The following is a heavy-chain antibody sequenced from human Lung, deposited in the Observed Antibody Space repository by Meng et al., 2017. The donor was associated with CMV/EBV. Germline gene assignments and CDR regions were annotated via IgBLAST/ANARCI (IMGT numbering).Heavy chain of an antibody. D-gene: IGHD6-6*01. CDR1: GGSISSSSYY. CDR2: IYYSGST. CDR3: AKQSIAARSDY. Sequence: LXCTVSGGSISSSSYYWGWIRQPPGKGLEWIGSIYYSGSTYCNPSLKSRVTVSVDTSKNQFSLQLSSVTAADTAVYYCAKQSIAARSDYWGQGTLVTVSS. J-gene: IGHJ4*02. V-gene: IGHV4-39*01.